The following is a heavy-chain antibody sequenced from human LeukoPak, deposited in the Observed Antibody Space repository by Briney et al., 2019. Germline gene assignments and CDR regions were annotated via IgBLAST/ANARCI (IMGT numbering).Heavy chain of an antibody. CDR1: GGSISSSSYY. Sequence: SETLSLTCTVSGGSISSSSYYWGWIRQPPGKGLEWIANIYYSGSTYYNPSLKSRVIISLDTSKNQFSLKLSSVTAADTAVYYCARVYGSGYDFRGAFDIWGQGTMVTVSS. V-gene: IGHV4-39*07. CDR2: IYYSGST. D-gene: IGHD5-12*01. CDR3: ARVYGSGYDFRGAFDI. J-gene: IGHJ3*02.